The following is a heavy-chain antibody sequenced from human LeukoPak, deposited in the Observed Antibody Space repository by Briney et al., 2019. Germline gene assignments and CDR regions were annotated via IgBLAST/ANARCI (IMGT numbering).Heavy chain of an antibody. J-gene: IGHJ4*02. Sequence: ASVKLSCTASGYNFTSYLIHWVRRAPCQGLEWMGIINPSGGTTTYAENIQGRVTMTKDTSMSTVYMELSSLKSEDTAVYYCARRGYYTGDSCYSGGFDYWGQGTLVTVS. CDR1: GYNFTSYL. CDR2: INPSGGTT. D-gene: IGHD2-15*01. CDR3: ARRGYYTGDSCYSGGFDY. V-gene: IGHV1-46*01.